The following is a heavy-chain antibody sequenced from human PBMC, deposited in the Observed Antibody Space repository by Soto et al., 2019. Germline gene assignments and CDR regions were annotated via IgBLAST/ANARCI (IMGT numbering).Heavy chain of an antibody. CDR1: GFTFSSYN. CDR2: ISGSGSTI. CDR3: ARSKYIDY. J-gene: IGHJ4*02. Sequence: EVQLVESGGGLVQPGGSLRLSCVVSGFTFSSYNMNWVRQAPGKGLEWVTYISGSGSTIYYADSVKGRFTISRDNVKNSRYLQMNRLRDEDTAVYYCARSKYIDYWGQGTLVTVSS. V-gene: IGHV3-48*02. D-gene: IGHD4-4*01.